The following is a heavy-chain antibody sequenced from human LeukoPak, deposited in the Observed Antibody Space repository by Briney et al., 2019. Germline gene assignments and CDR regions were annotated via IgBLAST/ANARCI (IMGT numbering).Heavy chain of an antibody. V-gene: IGHV3-11*01. CDR3: ARGRSTGYPYYFEY. CDR1: GFIFSDCY. CDR2: ISSDIDTI. J-gene: IGHJ4*02. Sequence: GGSLRLSCAASGFIFSDCYMSWIRQAPGKGLEWVSYISSDIDTIYYADSVKGRFTISRDNAKNSLYLQMNSLRAEDTAVYYCARGRSTGYPYYFEYWGQGTLVTVSS. D-gene: IGHD5-12*01.